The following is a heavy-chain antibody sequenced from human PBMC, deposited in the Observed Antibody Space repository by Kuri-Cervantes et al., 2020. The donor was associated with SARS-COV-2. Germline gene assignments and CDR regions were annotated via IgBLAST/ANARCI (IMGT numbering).Heavy chain of an antibody. CDR3: AKENYYYSLDV. CDR2: INPDGSYT. Sequence: GESLKISCAASGFTFSGHWIHWVRQAPGKGLVWVSRINPDGSYTNNADSVKGRFTVSRDNSKNTLHLQMNSLRAEDTAVYYCAKENYYYSLDVWGQGTTVTVSS. CDR1: GFTFSGHW. J-gene: IGHJ6*02. V-gene: IGHV3-74*01.